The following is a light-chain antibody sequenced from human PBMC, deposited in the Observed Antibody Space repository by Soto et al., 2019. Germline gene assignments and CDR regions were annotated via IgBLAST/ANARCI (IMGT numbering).Light chain of an antibody. CDR3: QQSYSSPPT. CDR2: AAS. J-gene: IGKJ1*01. Sequence: AIRMTQSPSSLSASTGDRVTITCRASQYITSYLAWYQQKPGKAPKLLIFAASSLQSGVPSRFSGSRSGPDFTLTISSLQPEDFATYYCQQSYSSPPTFGQGTKVDIK. V-gene: IGKV1-8*01. CDR1: QYITSY.